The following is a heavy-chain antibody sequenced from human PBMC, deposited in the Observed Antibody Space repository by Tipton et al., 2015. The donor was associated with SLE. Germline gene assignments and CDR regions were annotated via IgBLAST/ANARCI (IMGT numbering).Heavy chain of an antibody. CDR2: IYYSGST. V-gene: IGHV4-59*01. CDR1: GGSISSYY. CDR3: ARVRYCSSTSCKYAFDI. D-gene: IGHD2-2*01. Sequence: TLSLTCTVSGGSISSYYWSWIRQPPGKGLEWIGYIYYSGSTNCNPSLKSRVTISVDTSKNQFSLKLSSVTAADTAVYYCARVRYCSSTSCKYAFDIWGQGTMVTVSS. J-gene: IGHJ3*02.